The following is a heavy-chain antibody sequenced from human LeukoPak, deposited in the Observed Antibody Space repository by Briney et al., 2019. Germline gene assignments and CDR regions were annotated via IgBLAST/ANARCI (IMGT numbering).Heavy chain of an antibody. Sequence: GGSLRLSCAASGFTFSNYWMSWVRQAPGKGLEWVANIKQDGSEKYYVDSVTGRFTISRDNAKNSLYLQMNSLRAEDTAVYFCARWATSYDFWGQGTLVTVSS. CDR1: GFTFSNYW. CDR3: ARWATSYDF. D-gene: IGHD3-10*01. J-gene: IGHJ4*02. V-gene: IGHV3-7*01. CDR2: IKQDGSEK.